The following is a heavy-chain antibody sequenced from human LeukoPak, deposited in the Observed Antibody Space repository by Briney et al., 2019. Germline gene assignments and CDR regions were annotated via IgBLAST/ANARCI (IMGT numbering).Heavy chain of an antibody. D-gene: IGHD1-1*01. CDR2: IYYTGST. CDR1: GGSISSYY. V-gene: IGHV4-59*01. J-gene: IGHJ3*02. CDR3: AREGPRGGGNWAHDAFDM. Sequence: SETLSLTCTVSGGSISSYYWSWIRQPPGKGLEWIGYIYYTGSTYYNPSLKSRVTISVDTSKNQLSLKLSFVTAADTAVYYCAREGPRGGGNWAHDAFDMWGQGTMVTVPS.